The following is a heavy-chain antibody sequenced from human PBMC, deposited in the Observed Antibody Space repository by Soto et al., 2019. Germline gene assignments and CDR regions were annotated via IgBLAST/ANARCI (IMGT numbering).Heavy chain of an antibody. D-gene: IGHD6-19*01. J-gene: IGHJ5*02. Sequence: SETLSLTCTVSGGSISSYYWSWIRQPPGKGLEWIGYIYYSGSTNYNPSLKSRVTISVDTSKNQFSLKLSSVTAADTAVYYCAGTLAVAALPHGGLWWFDPWGQGTLITVSS. V-gene: IGHV4-59*01. CDR3: AGTLAVAALPHGGLWWFDP. CDR2: IYYSGST. CDR1: GGSISSYY.